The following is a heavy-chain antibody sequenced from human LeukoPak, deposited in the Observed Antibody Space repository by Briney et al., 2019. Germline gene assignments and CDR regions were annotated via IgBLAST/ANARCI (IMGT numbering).Heavy chain of an antibody. CDR1: GFTFIAYS. CDR2: INCQSSII. J-gene: IGHJ5*02. CDR3: SGDFGNH. D-gene: IGHD4-17*01. V-gene: IGHV3-21*01. Sequence: PGESLRLSCAASGFTFIAYSMNWVRQAPGEGLEWVSSINCQSSIIYYADSVKGRFTISRDNAKNSLYLQMNSLRAEDTAVYYCSGDFGNHWGQGTLVSVST.